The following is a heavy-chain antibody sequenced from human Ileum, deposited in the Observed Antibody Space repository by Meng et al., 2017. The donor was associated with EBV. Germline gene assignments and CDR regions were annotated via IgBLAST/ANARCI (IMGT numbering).Heavy chain of an antibody. D-gene: IGHD6-19*01. V-gene: IGHV6-1*01. Sequence: LQPQGPGLVQPPQTLSSPCAISGDSVSTNIAAWNWLRQSPSRGLEWLGRTYYRSKWYNEYAVSVKSRITINADTSKNQFSLQLNSVTPEDTAVYYCARGARLAPFDYWGQGTLVTVSS. CDR1: GDSVSTNIAA. J-gene: IGHJ4*02. CDR3: ARGARLAPFDY. CDR2: TYYRSKWYN.